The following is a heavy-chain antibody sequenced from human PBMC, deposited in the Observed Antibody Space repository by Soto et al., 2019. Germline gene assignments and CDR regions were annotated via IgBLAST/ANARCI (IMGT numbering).Heavy chain of an antibody. J-gene: IGHJ3*02. CDR1: GFTFSSYA. D-gene: IGHD3-16*01. CDR3: ANGKEGELYAFDI. V-gene: IGHV3-23*01. Sequence: GGSLRLSCAASGFTFSSYAMSWVRQAPGKGLEWVSAISGSGGSTYYADSVKGRFTISRDNSKNTLYLQMNSLRAEDTAVYYCANGKEGELYAFDIWGQGTMVTVSS. CDR2: ISGSGGST.